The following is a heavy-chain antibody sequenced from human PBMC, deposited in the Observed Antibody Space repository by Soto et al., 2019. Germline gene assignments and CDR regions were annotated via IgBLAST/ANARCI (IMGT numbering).Heavy chain of an antibody. Sequence: QVQLVQSGAEVKKPGSSVKVSCKASGVTFSSYAISWVRQAPGQGLEWMGGIIPIFGTANYAQKFQGRVTITEDESTSTDYMELSSLRSEDTAVYYCARGVVITTINWFDPWGQGTLVTVSS. V-gene: IGHV1-69*01. CDR1: GVTFSSYA. CDR2: IIPIFGTA. J-gene: IGHJ5*02. CDR3: ARGVVITTINWFDP. D-gene: IGHD3-3*01.